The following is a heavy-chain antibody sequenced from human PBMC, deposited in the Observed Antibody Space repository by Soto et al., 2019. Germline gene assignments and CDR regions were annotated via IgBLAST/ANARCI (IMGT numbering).Heavy chain of an antibody. D-gene: IGHD6-6*01. CDR1: CGSISSGDYY. Sequence: QVQLQELGPGLVKPSQTLSLTCTVSCGSISSGDYYCSWIRQPPGKGLEWIGYIYYSGSTYYNPYLKSRVTISVDTSKNQFSLKLSSVTAADTAVYYCARDSSSNDYWGQGTLVTVSS. J-gene: IGHJ4*02. CDR2: IYYSGST. CDR3: ARDSSSNDY. V-gene: IGHV4-30-4*01.